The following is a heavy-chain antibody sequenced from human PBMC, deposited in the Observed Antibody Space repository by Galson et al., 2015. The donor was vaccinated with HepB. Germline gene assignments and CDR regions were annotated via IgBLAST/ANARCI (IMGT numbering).Heavy chain of an antibody. V-gene: IGHV3-53*01. J-gene: IGHJ3*02. CDR1: GFTVSSNH. D-gene: IGHD3-16*01. CDR2: IYSGGTT. Sequence: SLRLSCAASGFTVSSNHMSWVRQAPGKGLEWVSVIYSGGTTYYADSVKGRFTISRDNSKNILYLQMNSLRAEDTALYYCARGRVGGSDAFDIWGQGTMVTVSS. CDR3: ARGRVGGSDAFDI.